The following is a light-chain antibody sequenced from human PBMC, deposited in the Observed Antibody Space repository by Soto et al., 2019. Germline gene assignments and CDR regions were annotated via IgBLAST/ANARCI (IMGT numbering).Light chain of an antibody. CDR3: QKYNRAPWT. Sequence: DIPMTQSPSSLSASVGDTVTITCRASQDIGYYLAWYQQKPGSAPKLLLYTASTLYSGVPSRFSGSGSGTDFTLTIASLQPEDVATYYCQKYNRAPWTFGQGTKVEIK. CDR1: QDIGYY. V-gene: IGKV1-27*01. J-gene: IGKJ1*01. CDR2: TAS.